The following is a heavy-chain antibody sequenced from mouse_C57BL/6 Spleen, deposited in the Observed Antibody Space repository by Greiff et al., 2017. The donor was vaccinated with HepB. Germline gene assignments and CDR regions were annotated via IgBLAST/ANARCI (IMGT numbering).Heavy chain of an antibody. CDR1: GFTFSDYG. D-gene: IGHD2-1*01. CDR3: ASGRYYYGNYDYAMDY. Sequence: EVKVVESGGGLVKPGGSLKLSCAASGFTFSDYGMHWVRQAPEKGLEWVAYISSGSSTIYYADTVKGRFTISRDNAKNTLFLQMTSLRSEDTNMYYCASGRYYYGNYDYAMDYWGQGTSVTVSS. V-gene: IGHV5-17*01. CDR2: ISSGSSTI. J-gene: IGHJ4*01.